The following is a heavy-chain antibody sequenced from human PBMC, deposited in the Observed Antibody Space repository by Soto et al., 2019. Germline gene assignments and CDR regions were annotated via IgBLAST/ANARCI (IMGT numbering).Heavy chain of an antibody. J-gene: IGHJ6*02. Sequence: GGSLRLSCAASGFTFSSYAMHWVRQAPGKGLEWVAVISYDGSNKYYADSVKGRFTISRDNSKNTLYLQMNSLRAEDTAVYYCARADYCSSTSCYRYYYYGMDVWGQGTAVTVSS. CDR2: ISYDGSNK. CDR3: ARADYCSSTSCYRYYYYGMDV. CDR1: GFTFSSYA. V-gene: IGHV3-30-3*01. D-gene: IGHD2-2*02.